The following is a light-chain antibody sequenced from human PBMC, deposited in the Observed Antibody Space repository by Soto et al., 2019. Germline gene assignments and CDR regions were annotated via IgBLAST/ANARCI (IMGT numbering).Light chain of an antibody. Sequence: QSVLAKPASVSGPPGQSFTISCTETSRSVGRFSLVSWYQQRPGKAPKVMISEGHRRLSGDPDRFSGSTSVNSASLTISGLQADDEADYYCCLYIGATTYVFGTGTKVTVL. CDR1: SRSVGRFSL. J-gene: IGLJ1*01. CDR2: EGH. V-gene: IGLV2-23*01. CDR3: CLYIGATTYV.